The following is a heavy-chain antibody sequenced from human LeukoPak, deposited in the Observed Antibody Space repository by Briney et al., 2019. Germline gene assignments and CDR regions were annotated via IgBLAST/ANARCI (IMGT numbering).Heavy chain of an antibody. CDR1: GGTFGAYW. Sequence: PGGSLGLSCAVSGGTFGAYWLAWVRQSPGKGLEWVAEINEDGSVKYYVDSMKGRFTISRDNAKNSLYLQMNSLGAEDTAVYYCAKVPRDSDCYWGQGTLVTVSS. D-gene: IGHD2-21*02. J-gene: IGHJ4*02. V-gene: IGHV3-7*01. CDR2: INEDGSVK. CDR3: AKVPRDSDCY.